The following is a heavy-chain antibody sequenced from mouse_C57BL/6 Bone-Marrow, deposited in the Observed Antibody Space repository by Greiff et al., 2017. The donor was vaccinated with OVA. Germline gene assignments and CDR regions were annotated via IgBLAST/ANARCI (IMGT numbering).Heavy chain of an antibody. J-gene: IGHJ3*01. CDR3: ALIYYGNFPWFAY. D-gene: IGHD2-1*01. Sequence: QVQLQQSGAELARPGASVKLSCKASGYTFTSYGISWVKQRTGQGLEWIGEIYPRSGNTYYNEKFKGKATLTADKSSSTAYMELRSPTSEDSAVYFCALIYYGNFPWFAYWGQGTLVTVSA. CDR2: IYPRSGNT. CDR1: GYTFTSYG. V-gene: IGHV1-81*01.